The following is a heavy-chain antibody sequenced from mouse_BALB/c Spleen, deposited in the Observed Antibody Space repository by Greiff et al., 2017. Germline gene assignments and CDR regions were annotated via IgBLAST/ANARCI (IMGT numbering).Heavy chain of an antibody. CDR3: ARAPGGYAMDY. J-gene: IGHJ4*01. D-gene: IGHD1-1*02. CDR2: IWAGGST. Sequence: VHLVESGPGLVAPSQSLSITCTVSGFSLTSYGVHWVRQPPGKGLEWLGVIWAGGSTNYNSALMSRLSISKDNSKSQVFLKMNSLQTDDTAMYYCARAPGGYAMDYWGQGTSVTVAS. CDR1: GFSLTSYG. V-gene: IGHV2-9*02.